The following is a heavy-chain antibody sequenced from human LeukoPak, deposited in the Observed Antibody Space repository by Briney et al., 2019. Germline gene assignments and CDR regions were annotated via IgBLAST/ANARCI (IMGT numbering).Heavy chain of an antibody. V-gene: IGHV3-23*01. CDR2: ISGSGGST. D-gene: IGHD3-22*01. CDR3: AKDRSGLVVVITTDFDY. CDR1: GFTFSSYG. J-gene: IGHJ4*02. Sequence: GGTLRLSCAASGFTFSSYGMSWVRQAPGKGLEWVSAISGSGGSTYYADSVKGRFTISRDNSKNTLYLQMNSLRAEDTAVYYCAKDRSGLVVVITTDFDYWGQGTLVTVSS.